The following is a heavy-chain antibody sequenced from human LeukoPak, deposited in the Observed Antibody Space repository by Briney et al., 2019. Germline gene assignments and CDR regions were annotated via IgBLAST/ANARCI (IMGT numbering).Heavy chain of an antibody. Sequence: GGSLRLSCAASGFTFSSYAMSWVRQAPGKGLEWVSVIYSGGSTYYADSVKGRFTISRDNSKNTLYLQMNSLRAEDTAVYYCARDSHDILTGYSSYWGQGTLVTVSS. CDR2: IYSGGST. CDR1: GFTFSSYA. CDR3: ARDSHDILTGYSSY. V-gene: IGHV3-53*01. J-gene: IGHJ4*02. D-gene: IGHD3-9*01.